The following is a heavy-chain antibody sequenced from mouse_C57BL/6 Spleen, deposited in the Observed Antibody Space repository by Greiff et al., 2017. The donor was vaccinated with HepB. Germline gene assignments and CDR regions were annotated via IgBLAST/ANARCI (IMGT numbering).Heavy chain of an antibody. CDR2: IDPEDGET. Sequence: EVQRVESGAELVKPGASVKLSCTASGFNIKDYYMHWVKQRTEQGLEWIGRIDPEDGETKYAQKFQGKATITADTSSNTAYLQLSSLTSEDAAVYYCARWGTVVEYYAMDYWGQGTSVTVSS. V-gene: IGHV14-2*01. CDR1: GFNIKDYY. J-gene: IGHJ4*01. D-gene: IGHD1-1*01. CDR3: ARWGTVVEYYAMDY.